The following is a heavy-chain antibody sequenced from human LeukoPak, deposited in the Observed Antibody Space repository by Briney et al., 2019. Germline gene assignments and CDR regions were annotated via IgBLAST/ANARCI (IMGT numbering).Heavy chain of an antibody. V-gene: IGHV1-69*05. J-gene: IGHJ4*02. CDR3: ATGEGYYYGSGSLFDY. CDR2: IIPIFGTA. D-gene: IGHD3-10*01. CDR1: GGTFSSYA. Sequence: SVKVSCKASGGTFSSYAISWVRQAPGQGLEWMGGIIPIFGTANYAQKFQGRVTITTDESTSTAYMELSSLRSEDTAVYYCATGEGYYYGSGSLFDYWGQGTLVTVSS.